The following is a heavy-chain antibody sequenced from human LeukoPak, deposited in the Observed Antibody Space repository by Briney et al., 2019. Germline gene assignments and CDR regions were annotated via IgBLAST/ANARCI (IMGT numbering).Heavy chain of an antibody. V-gene: IGHV1-69*05. J-gene: IGHJ6*03. CDR2: IIPMFGTP. CDR1: GGTFSSYA. D-gene: IGHD3-10*01. CDR3: ARGPAPSTMVRGVKYYYYYYMDV. Sequence: SVKVSCKASGGTFSSYAISWVRQAPGQGLEWMGGIIPMFGTPNHAQKFQGRVTITTDESTSTAYMELSSLRSEDTAVYYCARGPAPSTMVRGVKYYYYYYMDVWGKGTTVTVSS.